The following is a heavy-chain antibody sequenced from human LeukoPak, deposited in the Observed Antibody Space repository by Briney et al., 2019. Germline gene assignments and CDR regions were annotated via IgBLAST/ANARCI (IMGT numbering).Heavy chain of an antibody. CDR2: ISRSGDIT. V-gene: IGHV3-23*01. Sequence: GGSLRLSCAASGAAFTKYGMKWVRQAAGAGLEYISRISRSGDITHYADSVKGRFTISRDNVQNTLYLQMNSLRADDTALYYCATEGFYYWGPGTQVTVSS. J-gene: IGHJ4*02. CDR3: ATEGFYY. CDR1: GAAFTKYG.